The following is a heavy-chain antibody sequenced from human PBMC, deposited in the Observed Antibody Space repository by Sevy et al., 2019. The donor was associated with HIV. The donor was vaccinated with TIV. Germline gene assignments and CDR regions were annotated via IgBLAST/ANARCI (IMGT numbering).Heavy chain of an antibody. CDR3: ARGNYGDFY. D-gene: IGHD4-17*01. CDR2: IYYSGST. V-gene: IGHV4-59*01. J-gene: IGHJ4*02. Sequence: SETLSLTCTVSGGSISSYYWSWIRQPPGKGLEWIGYIYYSGSTNYNPSLKSRVTISVDTSKNQFSLKLSSVTAADTAVYCRARGNYGDFYWGQGTLVTVSS. CDR1: GGSISSYY.